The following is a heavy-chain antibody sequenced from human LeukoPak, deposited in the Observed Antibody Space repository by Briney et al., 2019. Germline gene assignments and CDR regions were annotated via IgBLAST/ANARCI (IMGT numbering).Heavy chain of an antibody. J-gene: IGHJ6*03. CDR3: TRESATQDLYYYYYYMDV. CDR2: IRSKAYGGTT. V-gene: IGHV3-49*04. Sequence: QSGGSLRLSCTASGFTFGDYAMSWVRQAPGKGLEWVGFIRSKAYGGTTEYAASVKGRFTISRDDSKSIAYLQMNSLKTEDTAVYYCTRESATQDLYYYYYYMDVWGKGTTVTVSS. D-gene: IGHD6-25*01. CDR1: GFTFGDYA.